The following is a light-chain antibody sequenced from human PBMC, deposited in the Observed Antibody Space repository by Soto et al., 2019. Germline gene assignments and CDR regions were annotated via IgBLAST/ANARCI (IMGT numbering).Light chain of an antibody. CDR3: QKYNWPPFT. V-gene: IGKV1-27*01. CDR1: QGISNY. Sequence: DIQMTQSPSSLSASVGDRVTISCRASQGISNYLAWYQQKPGKAPRLLIYAASSLQSGVSSRFTGSGSGTEFTLTISSLQPEDVAAYYCQKYNWPPFTFGPGTKVDIK. J-gene: IGKJ3*01. CDR2: AAS.